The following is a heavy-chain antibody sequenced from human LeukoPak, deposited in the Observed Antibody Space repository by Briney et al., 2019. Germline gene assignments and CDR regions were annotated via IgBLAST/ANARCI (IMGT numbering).Heavy chain of an antibody. V-gene: IGHV4-61*01. Sequence: PSETLSLTCTVSGGSVSSGSFYWSWIRQTPGKGLEWIGYIYYTGSTNYNPSLKSRVTISVATSKNQFSLKLSSVTAADTAVYYCARDTGYCSGGSCYHNYFDFWGQGALVTVSS. CDR3: ARDTGYCSGGSCYHNYFDF. CDR2: IYYTGST. J-gene: IGHJ4*02. D-gene: IGHD2-15*01. CDR1: GGSVSSGSFY.